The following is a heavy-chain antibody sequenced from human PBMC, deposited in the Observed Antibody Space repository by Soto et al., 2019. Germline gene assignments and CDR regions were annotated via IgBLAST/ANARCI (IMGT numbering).Heavy chain of an antibody. Sequence: GGSLRLSCATSGLTFSKAWVGWVRQAPGKGLEWVGRIMSKTDGGTTDYAAPVKGRFTISRDDSKSTLYLQMNSLKTEDTAFYYCTTDSGMSPYSFDYWGQGTLVTVSS. J-gene: IGHJ4*02. CDR3: TTDSGMSPYSFDY. CDR2: IMSKTDGGTT. V-gene: IGHV3-15*01. D-gene: IGHD1-26*01. CDR1: GLTFSKAW.